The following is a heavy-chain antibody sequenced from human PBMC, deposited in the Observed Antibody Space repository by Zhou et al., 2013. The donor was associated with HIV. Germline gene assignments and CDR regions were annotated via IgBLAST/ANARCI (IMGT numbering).Heavy chain of an antibody. CDR2: IIPNSGGT. CDR3: ARGQPTYCGGDCYSFDY. V-gene: IGHV1-2*02. J-gene: IGHJ4*02. D-gene: IGHD2-21*02. CDR1: GYTFTGYY. Sequence: QVQLVQSGAEVKKPGASVKLSCKASGYTFTGYYMHWVRQAPGQGLEWMGWIIPNSGGTNYAQKFQGRVTMTRDTSISTAYMELSRLTSDDTAVYYCARGQPTYCGGDCYSFDYWGQGSLVTVSS.